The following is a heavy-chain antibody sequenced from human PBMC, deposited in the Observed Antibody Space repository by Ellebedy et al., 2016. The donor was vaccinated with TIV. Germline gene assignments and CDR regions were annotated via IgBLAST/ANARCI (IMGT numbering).Heavy chain of an antibody. CDR1: GASISSYY. CDR2: IYHSGST. D-gene: IGHD3-10*02. Sequence: MPSETLSLTCSVSGASISSYYWSWIRQPPGKGLEWIGYIYHSGSTRYNYSLESRATISVETSKNQFSLKLNSVNAADTAVYYCARYVRGGIDYWGRGTLVTVSS. V-gene: IGHV4-59*08. J-gene: IGHJ4*02. CDR3: ARYVRGGIDY.